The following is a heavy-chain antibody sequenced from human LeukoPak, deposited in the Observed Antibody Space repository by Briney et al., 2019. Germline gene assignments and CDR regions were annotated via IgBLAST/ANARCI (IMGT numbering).Heavy chain of an antibody. D-gene: IGHD4-11*01. Sequence: ASVKVSCKASGYTFTGFYMHWVRQAPGQGLEWMGWINPNSGGTNYAQKFQGRVTMTTDTSTSTAYMELRSLRSDDTAVYYCASSNYKVPWGQGTLVTVSS. CDR2: INPNSGGT. V-gene: IGHV1-2*02. CDR1: GYTFTGFY. CDR3: ASSNYKVP. J-gene: IGHJ5*02.